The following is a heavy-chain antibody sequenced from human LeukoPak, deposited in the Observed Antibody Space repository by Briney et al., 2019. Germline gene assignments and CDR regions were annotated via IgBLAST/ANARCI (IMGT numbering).Heavy chain of an antibody. CDR3: ARADGGLNS. D-gene: IGHD4-23*01. V-gene: IGHV3-20*04. Sequence: WGSLRRSCAGYGFTFHDYDMTWDRQSQGHGLKWVATIYWNGISSGHADSVKGRFTISRDNAKSSLYLQMNSLRVEDTAFYYCARADGGLNSWGQGTLVTVSS. J-gene: IGHJ4*02. CDR1: GFTFHDYD. CDR2: IYWNGISS.